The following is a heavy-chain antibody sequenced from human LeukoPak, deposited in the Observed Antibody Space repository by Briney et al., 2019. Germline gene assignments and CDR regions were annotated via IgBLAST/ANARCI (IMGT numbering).Heavy chain of an antibody. CDR1: GFTFSSYW. CDR3: ARASAEDAFDI. D-gene: IGHD3-16*01. V-gene: IGHV3-74*01. Sequence: GGSLRLSCAASGFTFSSYWMHWVRQAPGKGLVWVSRINSDGSSTSYADSVKGRFTISRDNAKNTLYLQMNSLRAEDTAVYYCARASAEDAFDIWGQGTLVTVSS. CDR2: INSDGSST. J-gene: IGHJ4*02.